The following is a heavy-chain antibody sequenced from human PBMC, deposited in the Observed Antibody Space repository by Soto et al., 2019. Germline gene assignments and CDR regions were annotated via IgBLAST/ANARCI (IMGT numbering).Heavy chain of an antibody. D-gene: IGHD3-10*01. CDR2: ISGSGGST. V-gene: IGHV3-23*01. CDR3: CSPGVRGSAEKYYYYCGMEV. J-gene: IGHJ6*02. CDR1: GFTFSSYA. Sequence: GGSLRLSCAASGFTFSSYAMSWVRQAPGKGLEWVSAISGSGGSTYYADSVKGRFTISRDNSKNTLYLQMNSLRAEDTAVYYCCSPGVRGSAEKYYYYCGMEVWGQGTTVTVSS.